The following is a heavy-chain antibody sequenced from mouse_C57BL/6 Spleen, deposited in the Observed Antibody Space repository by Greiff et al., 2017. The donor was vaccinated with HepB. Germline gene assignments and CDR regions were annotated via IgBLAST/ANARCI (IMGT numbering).Heavy chain of an antibody. CDR3: ARLLYYSNWYFDV. CDR2: INPNNGGT. CDR1: GYTFTDYY. J-gene: IGHJ1*03. Sequence: EVQLQQSGPELVKPGASVKISCKASGYTFTDYYMNWVKQSHGKSLEWIGDINPNNGGTSYNQKFKGKATLTVDKSSSTAYMELRSLTSEDSAVYYCARLLYYSNWYFDVWGTGTTVTVSS. V-gene: IGHV1-26*01. D-gene: IGHD2-12*01.